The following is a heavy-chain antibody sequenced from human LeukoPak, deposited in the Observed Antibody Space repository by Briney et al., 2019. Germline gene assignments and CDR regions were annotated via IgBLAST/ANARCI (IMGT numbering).Heavy chain of an antibody. D-gene: IGHD4-17*01. J-gene: IGHJ4*02. CDR2: ISAYNGNT. V-gene: IGHV1-18*04. CDR3: TRVGGMWYGDYGYRDY. CDR1: GYTFTSYY. Sequence: ASVKVSCKASGYTFTSYYMHWVRQAPGQGLEWMGWISAYNGNTNYAQKLQGRVTMTTDTSTSTAYMELRSLRSDDTAVYYCTRVGGMWYGDYGYRDYWGQGTLVTVSS.